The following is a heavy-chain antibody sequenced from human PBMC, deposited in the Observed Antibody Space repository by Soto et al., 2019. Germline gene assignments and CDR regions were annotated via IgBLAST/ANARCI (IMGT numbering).Heavy chain of an antibody. CDR1: GGSFSGYY. CDR3: ARGPRWLRFSYYYYYMDV. Sequence: QVQLQQWGAGLLKPSETLSLTCAVYGGSFSGYYWSWIRQPPGKGLAWIGETNHRGSTNYNPSLKIRVTISVDTSKNQFSLKRSSVTAADTAVYYCARGPRWLRFSYYYYYMDVWGNGTTVTVSS. V-gene: IGHV4-34*01. CDR2: TNHRGST. D-gene: IGHD5-12*01. J-gene: IGHJ6*03.